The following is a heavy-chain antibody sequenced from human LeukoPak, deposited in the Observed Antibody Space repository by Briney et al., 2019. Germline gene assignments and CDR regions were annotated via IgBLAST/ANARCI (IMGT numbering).Heavy chain of an antibody. V-gene: IGHV3-11*01. CDR3: ARERRTSYHYYYYGMDV. Sequence: GGSLRLSCAASGFTFSDYYMSWIRQAPGKGLEWISYISSGGATIYHADSVKGRITLSRDNAKNSLYLQMDSLRAEDTAVYYCARERRTSYHYYYYGMDVWGQGTTVTVSS. D-gene: IGHD2-2*01. CDR2: ISSGGATI. CDR1: GFTFSDYY. J-gene: IGHJ6*02.